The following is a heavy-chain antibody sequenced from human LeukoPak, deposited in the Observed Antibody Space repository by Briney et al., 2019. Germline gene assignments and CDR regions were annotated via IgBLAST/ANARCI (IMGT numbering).Heavy chain of an antibody. CDR3: ARELETYYYDSSGYLGEGGSDY. CDR1: GYTFTGYY. J-gene: IGHJ4*02. V-gene: IGHV1-2*02. CDR2: INPNSGGT. D-gene: IGHD3-22*01. Sequence: ASVKVSCKASGYTFTGYYMHWVRQAPGQGLEWMGWINPNSGGTNYAQKFQGRVTVTRDTSISTAHMELSRLRSDDTAVYYCARELETYYYDSSGYLGEGGSDYWGQGTLVTVSS.